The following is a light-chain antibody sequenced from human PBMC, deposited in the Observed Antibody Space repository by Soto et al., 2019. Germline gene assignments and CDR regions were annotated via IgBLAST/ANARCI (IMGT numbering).Light chain of an antibody. CDR1: SSDVGSYNY. V-gene: IGLV2-8*01. CDR2: EVN. CDR3: SSYAGSSNVV. J-gene: IGLJ3*02. Sequence: QSVLTQPTSASGSPGQSVTISCTGTSSDVGSYNYVSWYQQHPGKAPKVMIYEVNKRPSGVPDRFSGSKSGNTASLTVSGLHAEDEADYYCSSYAGSSNVVFGGGTKLTVL.